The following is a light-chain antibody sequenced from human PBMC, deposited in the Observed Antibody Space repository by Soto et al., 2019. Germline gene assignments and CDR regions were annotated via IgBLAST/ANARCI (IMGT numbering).Light chain of an antibody. Sequence: DIQMTQSPSSLSASVGDRVTITCQASQDISNYLNWYQQKPGKPPKLLIYDASNLETGVPSRFSGSGSGTDFTFTIISLQPEDIAAYYCRQYDNLPPFTFGPGTKVDIK. CDR3: RQYDNLPPFT. CDR1: QDISNY. J-gene: IGKJ3*01. V-gene: IGKV1-33*01. CDR2: DAS.